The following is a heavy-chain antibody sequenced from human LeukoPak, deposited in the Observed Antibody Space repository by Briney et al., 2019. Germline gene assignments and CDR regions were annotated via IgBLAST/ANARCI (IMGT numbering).Heavy chain of an antibody. Sequence: GESLKVSCKGSGYSFTSYWIGWVRQRPGKGLEWMGIIYPGDSDTRYSPSFEGQVTISADKSSSTAYLQWSSLKASDTAIYYCARAYCGGDCYFYRLFDYWGQGTLVTVSS. CDR1: GYSFTSYW. V-gene: IGHV5-51*01. CDR3: ARAYCGGDCYFYRLFDY. CDR2: IYPGDSDT. J-gene: IGHJ4*02. D-gene: IGHD2-21*02.